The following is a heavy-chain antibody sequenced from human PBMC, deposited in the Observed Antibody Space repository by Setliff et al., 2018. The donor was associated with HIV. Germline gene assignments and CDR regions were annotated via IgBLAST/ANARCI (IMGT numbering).Heavy chain of an antibody. CDR3: ARPIPSAYFGPRQDAFDV. V-gene: IGHV1-69*06. Sequence: ASVKVSCKASGGTFENYAISWVRQAPGQGLEWMGKIIPIFDTTIYAEKFQGRITISADKSTATAYLELNSLRAEDSAIYYCARPIPSAYFGPRQDAFDVWGQGARVTVSS. CDR1: GGTFENYA. D-gene: IGHD2-21*01. J-gene: IGHJ3*01. CDR2: IIPIFDTT.